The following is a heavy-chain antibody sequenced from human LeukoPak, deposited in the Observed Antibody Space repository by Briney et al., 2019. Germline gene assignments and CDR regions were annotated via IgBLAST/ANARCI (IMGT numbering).Heavy chain of an antibody. CDR1: GFTFSSYS. CDR2: IKQDGSEK. V-gene: IGHV3-7*01. Sequence: GGSLRLSCAASGFTFSSYSMNWVRQAPGKGLEWVANIKQDGSEKYYVDSVKGRFTISRDNAKNSLYLQMNSLRAEGTAVYYCARVGLGVGSGRKASGFDPWGQGTLVTVSS. CDR3: ARVGLGVGSGRKASGFDP. J-gene: IGHJ5*02. D-gene: IGHD3-10*01.